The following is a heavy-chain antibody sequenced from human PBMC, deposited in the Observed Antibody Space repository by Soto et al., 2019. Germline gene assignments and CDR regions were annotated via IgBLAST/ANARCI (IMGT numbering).Heavy chain of an antibody. CDR1: GFTVSSNY. V-gene: IGHV3-66*01. CDR3: ARDLDDIIGAFDI. J-gene: IGHJ3*02. D-gene: IGHD3-9*01. Sequence: EVQLVESGGGLVQPGGSLRLSCAASGFTVSSNYMSWVRQAPGKGLEWVSVIYSGGSTYYADSVKGRFTISRDNSKNTLYLQMNSLRAEDTAVYYCARDLDDIIGAFDIWGQGTMATVSS. CDR2: IYSGGST.